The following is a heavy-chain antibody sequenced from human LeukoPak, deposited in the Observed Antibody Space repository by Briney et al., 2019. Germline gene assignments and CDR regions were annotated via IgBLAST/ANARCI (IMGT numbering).Heavy chain of an antibody. J-gene: IGHJ4*02. CDR2: IYYSGST. D-gene: IGHD5-18*01. Sequence: SETLSLTYTVSGGSISSSSYYWGWIRQPPGKGLEWIGSIYYSGSTYYNPSLKSRVTISVDTSKNQFSLKLSSVTAADTAVYYCARGSGYTYGYPFDSWGQGTLVTVSS. CDR1: GGSISSSSYY. V-gene: IGHV4-39*07. CDR3: ARGSGYTYGYPFDS.